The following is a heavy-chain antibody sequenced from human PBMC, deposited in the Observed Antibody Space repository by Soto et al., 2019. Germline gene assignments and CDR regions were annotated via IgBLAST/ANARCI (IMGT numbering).Heavy chain of an antibody. V-gene: IGHV3-30*18. CDR1: GFTFSRFD. D-gene: IGHD2-15*01. Sequence: QVQLVESGGGVVQPGRSLTLSCAASGFTFSRFDMHWVRQAPGKGLEWVAVISEDGNTKYYADSVKGRFTISRDKSINTLFLQMNSLRAEDTDVYYCAKARTTYTDTYSHRTFDYWGQGILVTVSS. J-gene: IGHJ4*02. CDR3: AKARTTYTDTYSHRTFDY. CDR2: ISEDGNTK.